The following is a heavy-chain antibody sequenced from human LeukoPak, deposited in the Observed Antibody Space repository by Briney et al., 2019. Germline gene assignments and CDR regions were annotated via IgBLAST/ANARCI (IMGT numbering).Heavy chain of an antibody. D-gene: IGHD3-10*01. CDR3: ARGLPMVDY. CDR1: GGSVSSGSYY. Sequence: PSETLSLTCTVSGGSVSSGSYYWNWIRQPPGKGLEWIGYIYDSGSTNYNPSLKSRVTISVDTSKNQFSLKLSSVTAADTAVYYCARGLPMVDYWGQGTLVTVSS. J-gene: IGHJ4*02. V-gene: IGHV4-61*01. CDR2: IYDSGST.